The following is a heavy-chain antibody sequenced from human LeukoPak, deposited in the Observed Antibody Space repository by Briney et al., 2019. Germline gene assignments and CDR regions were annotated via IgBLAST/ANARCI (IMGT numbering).Heavy chain of an antibody. V-gene: IGHV3-23*01. D-gene: IGHD6-6*01. CDR1: GFTFSSYA. CDR2: ISGSGGST. CDR3: AKDGSSSYYYYYGMDV. J-gene: IGHJ6*02. Sequence: GGSLRLSCAASGFTFSSYAMSWVRQAPGMGLEWVSAISGSGGSTYYADSVKGRFTISRDNSKNTLYLQMNSLRAEDTAVYYCAKDGSSSYYYYYGMDVWGQGTTVTVSS.